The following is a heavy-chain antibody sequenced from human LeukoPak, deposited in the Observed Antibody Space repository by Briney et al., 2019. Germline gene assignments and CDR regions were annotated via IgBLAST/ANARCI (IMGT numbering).Heavy chain of an antibody. CDR1: GGSISSGSYY. J-gene: IGHJ4*02. D-gene: IGHD4-23*01. Sequence: PSETLSLTCTVSGGSISSGSYYWSWIRQPPGKGLEWIGYIYYSGSTNYNPSLKSRDTISVDTSKNQFSLKLSSVTAADTAVYYCASSTVVMSFGYWGQGTLVTVSS. CDR3: ASSTVVMSFGY. CDR2: IYYSGST. V-gene: IGHV4-61*01.